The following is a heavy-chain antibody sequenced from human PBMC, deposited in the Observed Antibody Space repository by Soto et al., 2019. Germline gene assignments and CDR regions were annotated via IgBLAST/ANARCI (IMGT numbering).Heavy chain of an antibody. CDR3: ERGEHNDAFDI. J-gene: IGHJ3*02. D-gene: IGHD1-26*01. CDR1: GFTFDDYG. CDR2: INWNGGST. Sequence: GGSLRLSCAASGFTFDDYGMSWVRQAPGKGLEWVSGINWNGGSTGYADSVKGRFTFSSTNAKNSLYLQMNSLSAEDTDLYHCERGEHNDAFDIWGQGTMVTVSS. V-gene: IGHV3-20*01.